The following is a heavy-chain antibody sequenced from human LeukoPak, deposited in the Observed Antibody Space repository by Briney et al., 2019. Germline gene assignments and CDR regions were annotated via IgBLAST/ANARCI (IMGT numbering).Heavy chain of an antibody. CDR1: GYTFTNYY. V-gene: IGHV1-18*01. J-gene: IGHJ4*02. CDR2: ISANNGDT. D-gene: IGHD6-19*01. CDR3: ASFDSGWYFGH. Sequence: ASVKVSCKASGYTFTNYYINWVRQAPRQGLEWMGWISANNGDTNYAQKVQGRVTMTTDTSTTTAYMELRSLRSYDTAVYYCASFDSGWYFGHWGQGTLVTVSS.